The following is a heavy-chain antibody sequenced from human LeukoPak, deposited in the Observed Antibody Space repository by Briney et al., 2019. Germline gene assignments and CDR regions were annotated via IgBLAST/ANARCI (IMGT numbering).Heavy chain of an antibody. J-gene: IGHJ4*02. CDR1: GFTFSSFA. D-gene: IGHD3-22*01. Sequence: GGSLRLSCAPSGFTFSSFAMSWVRQAPGKGLEWVSAISGSGDNTYYADSVKGRFTISRDNSKNTLHLQMSSLRSEDTAVYYCARGDSSGSLFDYWGQGTLVTVSS. V-gene: IGHV3-23*01. CDR3: ARGDSSGSLFDY. CDR2: ISGSGDNT.